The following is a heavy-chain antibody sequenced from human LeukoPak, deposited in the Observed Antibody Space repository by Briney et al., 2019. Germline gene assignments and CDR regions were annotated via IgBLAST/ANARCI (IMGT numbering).Heavy chain of an antibody. CDR3: AREVAGYCSSTSCRHFDY. Sequence: ASVKVSCKASGYTFTSYAMNRVRQAPGQGLEWMGWINTNTGNPTYAQGFTGRFVFSLDTSFSTAYLQISSLKAEDTAVYYCAREVAGYCSSTSCRHFDYWGQGTLVTVSS. D-gene: IGHD2-2*01. CDR1: GYTFTSYA. J-gene: IGHJ4*02. CDR2: INTNTGNP. V-gene: IGHV7-4-1*02.